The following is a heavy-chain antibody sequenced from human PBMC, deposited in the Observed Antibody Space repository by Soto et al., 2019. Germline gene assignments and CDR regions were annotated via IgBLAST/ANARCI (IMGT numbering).Heavy chain of an antibody. J-gene: IGHJ6*02. V-gene: IGHV3-11*01. CDR1: GFTFSDHY. CDR2: ISGDGRIV. CDR3: ARTHYYGLEV. Sequence: QGQLVESGGGSVEAGGSLRLSCAASGFTFSDHYMSWIRQAPGKGLEWLSYISGDGRIVFYADSLKGRFTVSRDNAKNSLYLEMNSLRVEDTAVYYCARTHYYGLEVWGQGTTVTVSS.